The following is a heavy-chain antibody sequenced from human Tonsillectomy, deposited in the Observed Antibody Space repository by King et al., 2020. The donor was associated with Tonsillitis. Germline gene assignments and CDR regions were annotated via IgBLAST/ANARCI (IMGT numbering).Heavy chain of an antibody. J-gene: IGHJ5*02. CDR1: GGSISSSGYF. CDR2: IDYGGTN. V-gene: IGHV4-39*07. D-gene: IGHD6-19*01. CDR3: ARDRGQSLVDL. Sequence: QLQESGPGLVKPSETLSLTCTVSGGSISSSGYFWGWVRQPPGKGLEWIGSIDYGGTNHYNPSLASRLTILADTSKNQYSLKLSSVTAAASAIYYCARDRGQSLVDLWGQGTLVTVSS.